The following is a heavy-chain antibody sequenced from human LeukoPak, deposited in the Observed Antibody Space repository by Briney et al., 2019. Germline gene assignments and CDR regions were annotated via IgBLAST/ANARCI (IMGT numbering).Heavy chain of an antibody. D-gene: IGHD3-22*01. CDR3: ASGMYYYDSSGYFDY. CDR1: GFTFSSYE. V-gene: IGHV3-48*03. CDR2: ISSSGSTI. Sequence: GGSLRLSCAASGFTFSSYEMNWVRQAPGKGLEGVSYISSSGSTIYYADSVKGRFTISRDNAKNSLYLQMNSLRAEDTAVYYCASGMYYYDSSGYFDYWGQGTLVTVSS. J-gene: IGHJ4*02.